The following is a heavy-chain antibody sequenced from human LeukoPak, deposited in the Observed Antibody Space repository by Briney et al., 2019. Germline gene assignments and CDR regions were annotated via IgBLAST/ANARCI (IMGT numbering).Heavy chain of an antibody. J-gene: IGHJ4*02. Sequence: TSQTLSLTCAISGDSVSNKNAAWNWIRQFPLRGLEWLGRTYYRSKWYTEYAVSVKSRIAINPDAPKNQFSLQLNSVTPEDTAVYYCAGGIAAGGFDYWGQGTLVTVSS. CDR2: TYYRSKWYT. CDR3: AGGIAAGGFDY. D-gene: IGHD6-13*01. CDR1: GDSVSNKNAA. V-gene: IGHV6-1*01.